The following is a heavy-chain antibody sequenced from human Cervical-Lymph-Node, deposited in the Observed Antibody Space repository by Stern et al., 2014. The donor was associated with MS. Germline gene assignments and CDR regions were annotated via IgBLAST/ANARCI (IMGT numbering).Heavy chain of an antibody. Sequence: QVQLQESGPGLVKPSETLSLTCTVSGGSITSNYWSWIRQPPGKGLEWIGYLYYSGNTNYNPALKSRVTTSVDPPKTHFPLGLTSVTAADTAVYYCARHGPPRRRDDSNHPNFDYWGPGTLVAVSS. CDR3: ARHGPPRRRDDSNHPNFDY. J-gene: IGHJ4*02. V-gene: IGHV4-59*08. CDR2: LYYSGNT. CDR1: GGSITSNY. D-gene: IGHD5-24*01.